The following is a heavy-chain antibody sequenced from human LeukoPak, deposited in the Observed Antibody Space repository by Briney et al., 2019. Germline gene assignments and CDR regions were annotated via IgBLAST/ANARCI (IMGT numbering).Heavy chain of an antibody. CDR3: ARSNGDSSSWYFDY. CDR1: GGTFSSYA. Sequence: SVKVSCKASGGTFSSYAISWVRQAPGQGLQWMGGIIPIFGTANYAQKFQGRVTITADESTSTAYMELSSLRSEDTAVYYCARSNGDSSSWYFDYWGQGTLVTVSS. D-gene: IGHD6-13*01. CDR2: IIPIFGTA. J-gene: IGHJ4*02. V-gene: IGHV1-69*01.